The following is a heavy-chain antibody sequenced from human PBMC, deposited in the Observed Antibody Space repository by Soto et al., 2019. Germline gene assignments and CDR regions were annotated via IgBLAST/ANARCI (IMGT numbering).Heavy chain of an antibody. CDR1: GYSFTSYW. D-gene: IGHD3-3*01. Sequence: GESLKISCKGSGYSFTSYWISWLRQMPGKGLEWMGRSDPSASYTNYSPSFQGHVTISADKSISTAYLQWSSLKAADTAMYYCARRATIFGVGPFDYWGQGTMVTVSS. CDR2: SDPSASYT. CDR3: ARRATIFGVGPFDY. J-gene: IGHJ4*02. V-gene: IGHV5-10-1*01.